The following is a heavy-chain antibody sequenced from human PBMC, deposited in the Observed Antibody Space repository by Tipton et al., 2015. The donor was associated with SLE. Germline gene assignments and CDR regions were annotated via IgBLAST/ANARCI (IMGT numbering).Heavy chain of an antibody. J-gene: IGHJ4*02. CDR2: IYYSGST. D-gene: IGHD6-19*01. V-gene: IGHV4-61*05. CDR3: ARGSGAVAEDY. Sequence: TLSLTCTVSGGSISSSSHYWSWIRQPPGKGLEWIGYIYYSGSTNYNPSLKSRVTISVDTSKNQFSLKLSSVTAADTAVYYCARGSGAVAEDYWGQGTLVTVSS. CDR1: GGSISSSSHY.